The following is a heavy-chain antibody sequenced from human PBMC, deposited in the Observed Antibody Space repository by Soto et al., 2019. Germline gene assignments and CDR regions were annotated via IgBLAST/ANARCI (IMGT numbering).Heavy chain of an antibody. V-gene: IGHV4-59*01. CDR2: IYYSGST. Sequence: SETLSLTCTVSGGSISSYYWSWIRQPPGKGLEWIGYIYYSGSTNYNPSLKSRVIISVDTSKNQFSLKLSSVTAADTAVYYCARRDVDTAMVYWGQGTLVTVSS. CDR3: ARRDVDTAMVY. J-gene: IGHJ4*02. D-gene: IGHD5-18*01. CDR1: GGSISSYY.